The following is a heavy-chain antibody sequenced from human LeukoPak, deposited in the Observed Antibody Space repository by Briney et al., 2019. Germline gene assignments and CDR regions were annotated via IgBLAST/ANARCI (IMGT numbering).Heavy chain of an antibody. CDR1: GFIFSSYW. CDR2: IKQDGSEK. V-gene: IGHV3-7*01. J-gene: IGHJ4*02. Sequence: PGGSLRLSCAASGFIFSSYWMSWVRQAPGKGLEWVAIIKQDGSEKYYVDSVKGRFTISRDNAKNSLYLQMNSLRAEDTAVYYCARGNSSSWYGGHYFDYWGQGTLVTVSS. CDR3: ARGNSSSWYGGHYFDY. D-gene: IGHD6-13*01.